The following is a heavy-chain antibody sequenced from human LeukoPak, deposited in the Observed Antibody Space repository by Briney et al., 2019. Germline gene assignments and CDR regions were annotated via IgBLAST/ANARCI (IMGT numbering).Heavy chain of an antibody. D-gene: IGHD2-8*01. V-gene: IGHV3-48*01. CDR3: ARDIVLIVYARSSGY. CDR2: ISSSSSTI. CDR1: GFTFSSYS. Sequence: GGSLRLSCAASGFTFSSYSMNRVRQAPWKGLEWVSYISSSSSTIYYADSVKGRFTISRDNAKNSLYLQMNSLTAEDTAVYYCARDIVLIVYARSSGYWGQGTLVTVSS. J-gene: IGHJ4*02.